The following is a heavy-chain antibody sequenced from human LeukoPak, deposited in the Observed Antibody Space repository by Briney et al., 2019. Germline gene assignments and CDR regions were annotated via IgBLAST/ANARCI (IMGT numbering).Heavy chain of an antibody. J-gene: IGHJ5*02. CDR3: ARDQDNWNLNWFDP. V-gene: IGHV3-30-3*01. Sequence: PGGSLRLSCAASGFTFSSYAMHWVRQAPGKGLEWVAVISYDGSNKYYADSVKGRFTISRDNSKNTLYLQMNSLRAEDTAVCYCARDQDNWNLNWFDPWGQGTLVTVSS. CDR2: ISYDGSNK. CDR1: GFTFSSYA. D-gene: IGHD1-1*01.